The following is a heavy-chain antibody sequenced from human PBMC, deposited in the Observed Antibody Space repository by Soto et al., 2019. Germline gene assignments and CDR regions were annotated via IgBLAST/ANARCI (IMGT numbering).Heavy chain of an antibody. D-gene: IGHD6-13*01. V-gene: IGHV3-30*18. CDR3: AKDASGSSWYGEYYYYYGMDV. J-gene: IGHJ6*02. CDR1: GFTFSSYG. CDR2: ISYDGSNK. Sequence: GGSLRLSCAASGFTFSSYGMHWVRQAPGKGLEWVAVISYDGSNKYYADSVKGRFTISRDNSKNTLYLQMNSLRAEDTAVYYCAKDASGSSWYGEYYYYYGMDVWGQGTTVTVSS.